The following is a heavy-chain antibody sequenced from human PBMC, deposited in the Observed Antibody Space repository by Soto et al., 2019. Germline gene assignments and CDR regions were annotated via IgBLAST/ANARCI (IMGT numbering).Heavy chain of an antibody. V-gene: IGHV4-59*01. CDR1: GGSISSYY. Sequence: SETLSLTCTVSGGSISSYYWSWVRQPPGKGLEWIGYIYYSGSTNYNPSLKSRVTISVDTSKNQFSLKLSSVTAADTAVYYCARDRSKSSGFDYWGQGTLVTVSS. CDR3: ARDRSKSSGFDY. J-gene: IGHJ4*02. D-gene: IGHD6-19*01. CDR2: IYYSGST.